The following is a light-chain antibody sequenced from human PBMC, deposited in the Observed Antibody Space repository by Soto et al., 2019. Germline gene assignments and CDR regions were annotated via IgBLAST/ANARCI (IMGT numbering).Light chain of an antibody. CDR1: QSVSSN. CDR2: GAS. Sequence: TLSKSALYIAAVSCRASQSVSSNLAWYQQKPGQAPRLLMYGASTRAAGFQARFSGSGSGTEFTLTISSLQSEDFAVYYCQQYNNGHPARLGQGTKVDIK. CDR3: QQYNNGHPAR. V-gene: IGKV3-15*01. J-gene: IGKJ1*01.